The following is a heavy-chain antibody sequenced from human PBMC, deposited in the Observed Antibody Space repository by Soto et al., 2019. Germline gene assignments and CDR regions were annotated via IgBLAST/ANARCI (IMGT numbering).Heavy chain of an antibody. CDR3: ARTRGYSDYDLDY. J-gene: IGHJ4*02. Sequence: GVLSLSCAASGFTFSSYAMTWVRQAPGKGLEWVSAISYSGVSTYYADSVKGRFTISRDSSENTLSLQMNSLRVDDTAVYYCARTRGYSDYDLDYWGQGTLVTVSS. D-gene: IGHD5-12*01. V-gene: IGHV3-23*01. CDR2: ISYSGVST. CDR1: GFTFSSYA.